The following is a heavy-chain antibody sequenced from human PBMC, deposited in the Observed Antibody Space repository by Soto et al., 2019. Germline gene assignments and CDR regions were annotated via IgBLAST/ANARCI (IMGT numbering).Heavy chain of an antibody. V-gene: IGHV1-69*13. J-gene: IGHJ4*02. D-gene: IGHD2-15*01. CDR2: IIPIFGTA. CDR3: ARALLNVVVVAATQVAQYYFDY. Sequence: RASVKVSCKASGGTFSSYAISWVRQAPGQGLEWMGGIIPIFGTANYAQKFQGRVTITADESTSTAYMELSSLRSEDTAVYYCARALLNVVVVAATQVAQYYFDYWGQGTLVTVSS. CDR1: GGTFSSYA.